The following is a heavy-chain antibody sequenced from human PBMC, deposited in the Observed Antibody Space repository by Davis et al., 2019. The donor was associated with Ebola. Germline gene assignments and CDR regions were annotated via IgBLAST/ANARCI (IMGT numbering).Heavy chain of an antibody. V-gene: IGHV4-34*01. CDR1: GGSFSGYY. D-gene: IGHD2-2*01. Sequence: MPSETLSLTCAVYGGSFSGYYWSWIRPPPGKGLEWIGEINHSGSTNYNPSLKSRVTISVDTSKNQFSLKLSSVTAADTAVYYCAREDSVVSRGMDVWGQGTTVTVSS. J-gene: IGHJ6*02. CDR3: AREDSVVSRGMDV. CDR2: INHSGST.